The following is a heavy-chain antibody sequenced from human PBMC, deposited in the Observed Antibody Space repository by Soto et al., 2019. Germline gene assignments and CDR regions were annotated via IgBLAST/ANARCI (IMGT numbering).Heavy chain of an antibody. Sequence: GECLSSSCKGSGYSFTRYWISWVVQMPGKGLEWMGRIDHSDSYTNYGPSFQGHVTISADKCISTAYLQWSRLKASDTAMYYCARLIYSSAGLVRNNWFDPWGQGTMVTVSS. V-gene: IGHV5-10-1*01. J-gene: IGHJ5*02. D-gene: IGHD6-13*01. CDR2: IDHSDSYT. CDR1: GYSFTRYW. CDR3: ARLIYSSAGLVRNNWFDP.